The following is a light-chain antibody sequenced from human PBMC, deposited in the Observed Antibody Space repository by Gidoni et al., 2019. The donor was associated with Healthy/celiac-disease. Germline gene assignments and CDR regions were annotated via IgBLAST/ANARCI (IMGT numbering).Light chain of an antibody. CDR3: QQYNNWHPLT. J-gene: IGKJ4*01. CDR1: RSVSSN. CDR2: GAS. Sequence: EIVMTPSPATLSVSPGERATLSCRASRSVSSNLAWYQQKPGQAPRLLIYGASTRATGTPARFRGSGSGTEINLTISSMQSEDFAVDYCQQYNNWHPLTFGGGTKVEIK. V-gene: IGKV3-15*01.